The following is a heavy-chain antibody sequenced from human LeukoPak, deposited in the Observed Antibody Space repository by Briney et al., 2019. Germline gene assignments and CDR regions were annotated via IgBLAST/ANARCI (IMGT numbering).Heavy chain of an antibody. CDR1: GFTFDDYT. Sequence: PGGSLRLSCAASGFTFDDYTMHWVRHAPGKGLEWVSLISWDGGSTYYADSVKGRFTISRGNSKNSLYLQMNSLRTEDTALYYCAKDIERGSDWGQGTLVTVSS. CDR3: AKDIERGSD. J-gene: IGHJ4*02. V-gene: IGHV3-43*01. CDR2: ISWDGGST. D-gene: IGHD3-16*01.